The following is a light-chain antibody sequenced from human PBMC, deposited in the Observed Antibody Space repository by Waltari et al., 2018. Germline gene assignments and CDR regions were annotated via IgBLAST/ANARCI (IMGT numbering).Light chain of an antibody. J-gene: IGKJ5*01. CDR2: GVS. CDR1: QTISSK. CDR3: QQYNNWPLT. V-gene: IGKV3-15*01. Sequence: EIVMSQSPVTLSVSPGERATLSCRASQTISSKLAWYQQQPGQAPRLLIHGVSTRATGISARFGGSGSGTEFTLTISSLQSEDFAVYYCQQYNNWPLTFGQGTRLEIK.